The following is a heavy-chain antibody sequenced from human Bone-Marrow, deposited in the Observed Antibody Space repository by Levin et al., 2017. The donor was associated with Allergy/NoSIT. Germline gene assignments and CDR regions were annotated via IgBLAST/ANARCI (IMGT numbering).Heavy chain of an antibody. CDR1: GGSVSSGSYY. CDR2: IYYSGST. Sequence: GSLRLSCTVSGGSVSSGSYYWSWIRQPPGKGLEWIGYIYYSGSTNYNPSLKSRVTISVDTSKNQFSLKLSSVTAADTAVYYCARTGKSLRHPTIFGVVIMGGEGYYFDYWGQGTLVTVSS. CDR3: ARTGKSLRHPTIFGVVIMGGEGYYFDY. V-gene: IGHV4-61*01. J-gene: IGHJ4*02. D-gene: IGHD3-3*01.